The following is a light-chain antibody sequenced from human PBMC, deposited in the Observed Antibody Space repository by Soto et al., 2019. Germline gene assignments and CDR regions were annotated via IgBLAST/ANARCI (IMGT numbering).Light chain of an antibody. Sequence: QSALTQPASVSGSPGQSITISCTGTSSDVGGYTYVSWYQHHPGKAPKLMIYDVSNRPSGASSRFSGSKSGNTASLTISGLQAEDEADYYCSSYTSSTTSVVFGGGTKMTVL. CDR3: SSYTSSTTSVV. V-gene: IGLV2-14*03. CDR1: SSDVGGYTY. J-gene: IGLJ2*01. CDR2: DVS.